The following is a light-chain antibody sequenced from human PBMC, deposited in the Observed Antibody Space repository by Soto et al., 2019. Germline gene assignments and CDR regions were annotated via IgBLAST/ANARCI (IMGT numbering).Light chain of an antibody. CDR2: YDR. Sequence: SYELTQPPSVSVAPGKTASVACGGSNIGSKSVHCYQKKSGQAPVLVMYYDRDRPSGIPARFSGSNSGNTATLTISRVESGDEADYYCPVWDLSSGHVVFGGGTKLTVL. V-gene: IGLV3-21*01. J-gene: IGLJ3*02. CDR1: NIGSKS. CDR3: PVWDLSSGHVV.